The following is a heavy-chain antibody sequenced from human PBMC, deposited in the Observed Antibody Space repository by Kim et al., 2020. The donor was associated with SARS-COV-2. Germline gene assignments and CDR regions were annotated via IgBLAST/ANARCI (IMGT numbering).Heavy chain of an antibody. V-gene: IGHV1-46*01. CDR2: K. J-gene: IGHJ4*02. Sequence: KSYAQKFQGRVTMTRDTSTSTVYMELSSLRSEDTAVYYCARDDSSGYFDYWGQGTLVTVSS. D-gene: IGHD3-22*01. CDR3: ARDDSSGYFDY.